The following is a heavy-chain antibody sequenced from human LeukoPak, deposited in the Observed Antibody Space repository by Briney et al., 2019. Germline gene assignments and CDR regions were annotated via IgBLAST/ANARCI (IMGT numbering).Heavy chain of an antibody. V-gene: IGHV3-23*01. Sequence: GGSLRLSCAASGFTFSSYPRTWVRQAPGKWLEWVSAITASGSTTYYGDSVKGRFTISRDNSKNTLYLQMNRLRAEDTAVYYCAKELRMTVWGQGSLVTVSS. CDR2: ITASGSTT. D-gene: IGHD2-21*02. J-gene: IGHJ4*02. CDR3: AKELRMTV. CDR1: GFTFSSYP.